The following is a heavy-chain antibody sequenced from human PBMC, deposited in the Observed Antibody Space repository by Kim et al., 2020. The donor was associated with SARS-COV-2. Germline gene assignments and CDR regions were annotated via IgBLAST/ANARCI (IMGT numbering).Heavy chain of an antibody. CDR3: AREGSGSYNWLDP. Sequence: ASVKVSCKASGYTFDTYARYWVRQAPGQRFEWMGWINGGNGNTRYSQNFQGRVTITRDTSATTAYMELSSLTSKDTSVYYCAREGSGSYNWLDPWGQGTLVPVSS. J-gene: IGHJ5*02. V-gene: IGHV1-3*01. CDR2: INGGNGNT. CDR1: GYTFDTYA. D-gene: IGHD3-10*01.